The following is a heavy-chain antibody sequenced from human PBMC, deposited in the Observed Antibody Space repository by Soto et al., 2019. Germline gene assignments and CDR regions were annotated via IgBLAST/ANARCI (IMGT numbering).Heavy chain of an antibody. Sequence: GGSLRLSCAASGFTFSTYDMHWVRQATGKGLEWDSAIGTIRDTYYLDSVKGRFTISRENAKNSVYLQMNSLRAGDTAVYYCARGRSNQYESSPPPKFDPWGRGTLVTAPQ. J-gene: IGHJ5*02. CDR1: GFTFSTYD. CDR3: ARGRSNQYESSPPPKFDP. V-gene: IGHV3-13*01. CDR2: IGTIRDT. D-gene: IGHD2-8*01.